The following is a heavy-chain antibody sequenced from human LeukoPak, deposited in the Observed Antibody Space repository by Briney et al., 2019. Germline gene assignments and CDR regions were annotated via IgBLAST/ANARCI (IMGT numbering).Heavy chain of an antibody. V-gene: IGHV1-18*01. CDR3: ARDSGRGYSYGEFDY. Sequence: ASVKVSCKASGYTFTSYGISWVRQAPGQGLEWMGWISAYNGNTNYAQKLQGRVTMTTDTSTSTAYMELSSLRSEDTAVYYCARDSGRGYSYGEFDYWGQGTLVTVSS. CDR1: GYTFTSYG. CDR2: ISAYNGNT. J-gene: IGHJ4*02. D-gene: IGHD5-18*01.